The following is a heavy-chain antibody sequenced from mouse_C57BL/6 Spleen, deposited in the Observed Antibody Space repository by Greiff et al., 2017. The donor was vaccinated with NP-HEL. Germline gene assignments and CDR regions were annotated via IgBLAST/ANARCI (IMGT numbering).Heavy chain of an antibody. CDR1: GYTFTSYW. J-gene: IGHJ3*01. D-gene: IGHD2-5*01. Sequence: QVQLQQPGAELVKPGASVKLSCKASGYTFTSYWMQWVKQRPGQGLEWIGEIDPSDSYTNYNQKFKGKATLTVDTSSSTAYMQLSSRTSEDSAVYYCARRDYYSNYEGFAYWGQGTLVTVSA. CDR3: ARRDYYSNYEGFAY. CDR2: IDPSDSYT. V-gene: IGHV1-50*01.